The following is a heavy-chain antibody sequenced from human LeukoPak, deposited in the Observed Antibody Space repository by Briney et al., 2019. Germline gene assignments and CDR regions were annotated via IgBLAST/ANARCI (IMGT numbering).Heavy chain of an antibody. Sequence: GGSLRLSCAASGFTFSNYAMSWVRQAPGKGLEWVSTISNTGGSTYYADSVKGRFTISRDNSKNTLYLKMNSLRADGTAVYYCAKDLRYSTTWYYFDYWGQGTLVTVSS. D-gene: IGHD6-13*01. CDR2: ISNTGGST. CDR1: GFTFSNYA. CDR3: AKDLRYSTTWYYFDY. J-gene: IGHJ4*02. V-gene: IGHV3-23*01.